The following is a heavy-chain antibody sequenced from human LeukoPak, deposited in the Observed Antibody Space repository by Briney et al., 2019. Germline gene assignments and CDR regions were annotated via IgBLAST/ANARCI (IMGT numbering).Heavy chain of an antibody. J-gene: IGHJ5*02. CDR1: GYTFTCYY. D-gene: IGHD2-2*01. CDR2: INPNSGGT. Sequence: ASVKVSCKASGYTFTCYYMHWVRQAPGQGREGMGWINPNSGGTNYAQKFQGRVTMTRDTSISTAYMELSRLRSDDTAVYYCARVNPIVVVPESNWFDPWGQGTLVTVSS. CDR3: ARVNPIVVVPESNWFDP. V-gene: IGHV1-2*02.